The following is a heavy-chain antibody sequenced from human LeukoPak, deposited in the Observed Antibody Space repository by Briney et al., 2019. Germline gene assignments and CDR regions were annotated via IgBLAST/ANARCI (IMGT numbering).Heavy chain of an antibody. CDR1: GYAFTGYY. CDR2: ISPNSGDT. V-gene: IGHV1-2*02. J-gene: IGHJ4*02. Sequence: ASVTVSFKASGYAFTGYYLHWVRQAPGQGLEWMGWISPNSGDTNYAQKFQGRVTMTRDTSISTSYMELRSLRSDDTAVYYCARDGGQWLAGTDYWGQGTLVTVSS. CDR3: ARDGGQWLAGTDY. D-gene: IGHD6-19*01.